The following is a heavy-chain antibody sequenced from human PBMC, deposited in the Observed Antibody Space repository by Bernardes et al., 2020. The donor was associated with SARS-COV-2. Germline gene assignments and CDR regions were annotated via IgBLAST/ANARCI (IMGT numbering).Heavy chain of an antibody. V-gene: IGHV4-4*02. CDR1: GGSIRSSANR. Sequence: SETLSLTCAVSGGSIRSSANRWSWVRQSPGKGLEWIGEIYYSGSTNYKTSLMRRATISMDKSNNQFSLKLTSVTAADTAVYYCAREVYTASGAHPAVAVLDGPFFDHWGRGIRVIVTS. D-gene: IGHD6-19*01. CDR2: IYYSGST. CDR3: AREVYTASGAHPAVAVLDGPFFDH. J-gene: IGHJ4*02.